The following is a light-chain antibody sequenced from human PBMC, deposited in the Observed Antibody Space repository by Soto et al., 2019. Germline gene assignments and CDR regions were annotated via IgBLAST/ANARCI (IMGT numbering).Light chain of an antibody. Sequence: DIVMTQSPLSLPVTPGEPASISCRSSQSLLHSNGYNYLDWYLQKPGQSPQLLIYLGSNRASGVPDRFSGSGSGTDFTLKISREEAEDVGVYYCMQAIQTPLFPFGPGTKVDI. CDR2: LGS. CDR3: MQAIQTPLFP. J-gene: IGKJ3*01. V-gene: IGKV2-28*01. CDR1: QSLLHSNGYNY.